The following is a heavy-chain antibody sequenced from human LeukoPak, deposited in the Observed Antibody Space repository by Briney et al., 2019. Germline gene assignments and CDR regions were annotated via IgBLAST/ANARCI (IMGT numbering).Heavy chain of an antibody. V-gene: IGHV3-23*01. Sequence: GGSLRLSRAASGFTFSSYAMSWVRQAPGKGLDWVSSVSGSGGTTYYADSVKGRFTISRDNSKNTLYLQMNSLRAEDTAVYYCVKAGQWPVKSFDYWGQGTLVTVSS. CDR2: VSGSGGTT. D-gene: IGHD6-19*01. CDR3: VKAGQWPVKSFDY. CDR1: GFTFSSYA. J-gene: IGHJ4*02.